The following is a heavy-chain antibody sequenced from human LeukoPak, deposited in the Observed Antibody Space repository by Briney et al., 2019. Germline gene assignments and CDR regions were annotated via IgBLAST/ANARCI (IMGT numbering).Heavy chain of an antibody. Sequence: ASVKVSCKASGGTFSGYAISWVRQAPGQGLEWMGGIIPIFGTANYAQKFQGRVTITADESTSTAYMELSSLRSEDTAVYYCARLYGDYPFDYWGQGTLVTVSS. J-gene: IGHJ4*02. V-gene: IGHV1-69*13. CDR1: GGTFSGYA. CDR3: ARLYGDYPFDY. CDR2: IIPIFGTA. D-gene: IGHD4-17*01.